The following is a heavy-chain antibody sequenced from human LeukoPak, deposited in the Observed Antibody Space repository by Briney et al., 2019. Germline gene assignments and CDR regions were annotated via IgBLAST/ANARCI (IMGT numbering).Heavy chain of an antibody. D-gene: IGHD3-3*01. J-gene: IGHJ5*02. V-gene: IGHV3-23*01. CDR3: AKEYYDFWSGYYTGSLYSGFDP. CDR1: GFTFSSYA. Sequence: PGGSLRLSCAASGFTFSSYAMSWVRQVPGKGLEWVSAISGSGGSTYYADSVKGRFTISRDNSKNTLYLQMNSLRAEDTAVYYCAKEYYDFWSGYYTGSLYSGFDPWGQGTLVTVSS. CDR2: ISGSGGST.